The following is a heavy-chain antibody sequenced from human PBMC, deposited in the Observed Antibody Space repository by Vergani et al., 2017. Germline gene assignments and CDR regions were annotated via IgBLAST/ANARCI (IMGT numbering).Heavy chain of an antibody. J-gene: IGHJ4*02. Sequence: QLQLQESGPGLVKPSETLSLTCTVSGGSISSSSYYWGWIRQPPGKGLEWIGSIYYSGSTYYNPSLKSRVTISVDTSKNQFSLKLSSVTAADTAVYYCASHFYYGSGSYSSPPDYWGQGTLVIVSS. CDR2: IYYSGST. V-gene: IGHV4-39*07. CDR3: ASHFYYGSGSYSSPPDY. CDR1: GGSISSSSYY. D-gene: IGHD3-10*01.